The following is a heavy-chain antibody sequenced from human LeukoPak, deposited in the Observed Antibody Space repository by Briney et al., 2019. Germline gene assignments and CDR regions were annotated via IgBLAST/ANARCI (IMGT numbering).Heavy chain of an antibody. D-gene: IGHD6-19*01. CDR3: ARHQGISSGWFDY. V-gene: IGHV4-39*01. J-gene: IGHJ4*02. CDR2: IYYTATT. CDR1: GGSIATSSYY. Sequence: SETLSLTCTVSGGSIATSSYYWAWVRQPPGKGLEWIGSIYYTATTYYNPSLKSRITTSVDTSKNQVSLNLSPVTAADTAVYYYARHQGISSGWFDYRGLGTLVTVSS.